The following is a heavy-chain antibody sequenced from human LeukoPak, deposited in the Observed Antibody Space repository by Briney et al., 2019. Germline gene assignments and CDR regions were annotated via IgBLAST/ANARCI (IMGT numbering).Heavy chain of an antibody. V-gene: IGHV4-59*01. D-gene: IGHD3-22*01. CDR3: ARTYYYDSSRYASQYFQH. CDR2: IYYSGST. Sequence: SETLSLTCTVSGGSISSYYWSWIRQPPGNGLEWIGYIYYSGSTNYNPSLKSRVTISVDTSKNQFSLKLSSVTAADTAVYYCARTYYYDSSRYASQYFQHWGQGTLVTVSS. CDR1: GGSISSYY. J-gene: IGHJ1*01.